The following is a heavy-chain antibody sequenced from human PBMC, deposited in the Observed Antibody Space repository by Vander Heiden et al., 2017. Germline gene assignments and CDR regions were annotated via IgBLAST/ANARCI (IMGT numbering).Heavy chain of an antibody. Sequence: QLQLQESGPGLVKPSETLSLTCTVAGGSISSSSYYWGWIRQPPGKGLEWIGSIYYSGSTYYNPSLKSRVTISVDTSKNQFSLKLSSVTAADTAVYYCARQDGLVPDYWGQGTLVTVSS. V-gene: IGHV4-39*01. CDR1: GGSISSSSYY. CDR3: ARQDGLVPDY. J-gene: IGHJ4*02. D-gene: IGHD3-9*01. CDR2: IYYSGST.